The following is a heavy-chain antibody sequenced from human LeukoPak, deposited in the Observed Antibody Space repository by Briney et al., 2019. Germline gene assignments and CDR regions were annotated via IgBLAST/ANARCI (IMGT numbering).Heavy chain of an antibody. Sequence: GSLRLSCAASGLAFTNAWMSWIRQPPGKGLEWIGYIYYSGSTNYNPSLKSRVTISVDTSKNQFSLKLSSVTAADTAVYYCARVGTYGSGSYLSWLDYWGQGTLVTVSS. CDR3: ARVGTYGSGSYLSWLDY. CDR1: GLAFTNAW. D-gene: IGHD3-10*01. V-gene: IGHV4-59*01. J-gene: IGHJ4*02. CDR2: IYYSGST.